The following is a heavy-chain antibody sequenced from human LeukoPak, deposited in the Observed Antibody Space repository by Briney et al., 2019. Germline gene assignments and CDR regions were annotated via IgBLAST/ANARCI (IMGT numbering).Heavy chain of an antibody. D-gene: IGHD6-13*01. CDR2: INHSGST. V-gene: IGHV4-34*01. CDR1: GDSISSGYY. CDR3: ARGNQGWRGIAQI. J-gene: IGHJ4*02. Sequence: SETLSLTCAVSGDSISSGYYWSWIRQPPGKGLEWIGEINHSGSTNYNPSLKSRVTISVDTSKNQFSLKLSSVTAADTAVYYCARGNQGWRGIAQIWGQGTLVTVSS.